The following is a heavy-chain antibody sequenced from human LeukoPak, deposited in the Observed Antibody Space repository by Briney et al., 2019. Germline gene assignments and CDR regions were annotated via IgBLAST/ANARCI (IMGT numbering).Heavy chain of an antibody. V-gene: IGHV5-51*01. CDR3: ARQCCMAGGTIDY. J-gene: IGHJ4*02. Sequence: GESLKISCKGSGYSFTSYWIGWVRQMPGQGLEWMGIIYPGDSDTRYSPSFQGQVTISADKSISTAYLQWSSLKASDTAMYYCARQCCMAGGTIDYWGEGTLVTVSS. D-gene: IGHD1-26*01. CDR2: IYPGDSDT. CDR1: GYSFTSYW.